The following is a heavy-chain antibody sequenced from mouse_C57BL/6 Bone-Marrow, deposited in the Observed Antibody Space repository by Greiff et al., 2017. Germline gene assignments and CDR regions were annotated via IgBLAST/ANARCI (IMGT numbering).Heavy chain of an antibody. CDR3: VRQRGLRPYFDY. J-gene: IGHJ2*01. CDR1: GFSFNTYA. CDR2: IRSTSNNYAT. D-gene: IGHD2-4*01. Sequence: EVQLVESGGGLVQPKGSLKLSCAASGFSFNTYAMNWVRQAPGKGLEWVARIRSTSNNYATYYADSVKDRFTISRDDSESMLYLQMNNLKTEDTAMYYCVRQRGLRPYFDYWGQGTTLTVSS. V-gene: IGHV10-1*01.